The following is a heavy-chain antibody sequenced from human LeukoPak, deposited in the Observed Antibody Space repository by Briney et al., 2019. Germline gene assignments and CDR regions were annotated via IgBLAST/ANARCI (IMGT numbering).Heavy chain of an antibody. Sequence: PSETLSLTCTVSGGSISSSSYYWGWIRQPPGKGLEWIGSIYYSGSTYYNPSLKSRVTISVDTSKNQFSLKLRSVTAADTAVYYCARRYCSSTSCYIGWFDPWGQGTLVTVSS. J-gene: IGHJ5*02. V-gene: IGHV4-39*01. CDR1: GGSISSSSYY. CDR3: ARRYCSSTSCYIGWFDP. CDR2: IYYSGST. D-gene: IGHD2-2*02.